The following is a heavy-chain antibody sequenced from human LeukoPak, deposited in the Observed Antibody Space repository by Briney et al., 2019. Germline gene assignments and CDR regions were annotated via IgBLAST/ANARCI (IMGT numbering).Heavy chain of an antibody. J-gene: IGHJ4*02. CDR3: ATAAGQHPLLAY. CDR2: FDPEDGET. D-gene: IGHD6-13*01. Sequence: ASVKVSCKVSGYTLTELSMHWVRQAPGKGLEWMGGFDPEDGETIYAQKFQGRVTMTEDTSTDTAYMELSSLRSEDTAVYCCATAAGQHPLLAYWGQGTLVTVSS. CDR1: GYTLTELS. V-gene: IGHV1-24*01.